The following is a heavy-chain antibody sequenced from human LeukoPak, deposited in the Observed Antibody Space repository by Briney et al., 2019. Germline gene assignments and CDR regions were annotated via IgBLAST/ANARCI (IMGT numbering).Heavy chain of an antibody. D-gene: IGHD3-10*01. CDR2: ISGSGGST. J-gene: IGHJ4*02. CDR1: GFTFSRYW. Sequence: GGSLRLSCEASGFTFSRYWMSWVRQAPGKGREWVSAISGSGGSTDYADSVEGRFTISRDKSKNRLYLQMNSLRGEDTAVYYCAKARSYMDTMFFDYWGQGTLVTVSS. V-gene: IGHV3-23*01. CDR3: AKARSYMDTMFFDY.